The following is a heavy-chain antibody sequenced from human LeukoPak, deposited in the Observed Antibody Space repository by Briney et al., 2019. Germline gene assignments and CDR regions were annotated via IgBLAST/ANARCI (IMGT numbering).Heavy chain of an antibody. V-gene: IGHV3-23*01. CDR3: AKRRDAFDV. CDR1: GFTFSSYG. CDR2: ISGSGGST. Sequence: PGGSLRLSCAASGFTFSSYGMSWVRQAPGKGLEWVSGISGSGGSTSYAGSVKGRFTISRDNSKNTLYLQMNSLRAEDTAVYYCAKRRDAFDVWGQGTMVTVSS. J-gene: IGHJ3*01.